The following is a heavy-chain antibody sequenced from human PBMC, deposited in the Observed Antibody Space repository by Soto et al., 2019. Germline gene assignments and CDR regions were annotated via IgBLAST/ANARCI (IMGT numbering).Heavy chain of an antibody. V-gene: IGHV1-2*02. Sequence: GASVKFSCQASGYTLTGYYMHWVRQAPGQWLEWMGWINPNSGGTNYAQKFQGRVTMTRDTSISTAYMELSRLRSDDTAVYYCARVGHYDIWEGLGAFDIWGQGTMVTVSS. D-gene: IGHD3-9*01. CDR2: INPNSGGT. CDR3: ARVGHYDIWEGLGAFDI. J-gene: IGHJ3*02. CDR1: GYTLTGYY.